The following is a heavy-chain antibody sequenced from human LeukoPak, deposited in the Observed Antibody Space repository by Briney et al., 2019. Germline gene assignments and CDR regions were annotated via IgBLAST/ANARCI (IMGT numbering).Heavy chain of an antibody. Sequence: PGGSLRLPCAASGFTFSNYWMTWVRQAPGKGLEWVAHINQDGSEEHYMDSAKARFTISRDNAKNSLSLQMNSLRAEDTAVYYCVRDGGVSGYDLLDYWGQGTLVTVSS. V-gene: IGHV3-7*01. CDR3: VRDGGVSGYDLLDY. D-gene: IGHD5-12*01. J-gene: IGHJ4*02. CDR1: GFTFSNYW. CDR2: INQDGSEE.